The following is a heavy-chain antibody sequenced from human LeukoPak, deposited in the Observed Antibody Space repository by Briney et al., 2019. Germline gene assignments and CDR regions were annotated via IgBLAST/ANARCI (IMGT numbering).Heavy chain of an antibody. CDR1: GFTFNNYA. J-gene: IGHJ4*02. Sequence: GGSLRLSCVASGFTFNNYAMSWVRQAPGKGLEWVSAISGSGGSTYYADSVKGRFTISRDNSKNTLYLQMNGLRAEDTAIYYCAKRGAEVGTTVAPGDYWGQGTLVAVSS. D-gene: IGHD1-26*01. CDR3: AKRGAEVGTTVAPGDY. V-gene: IGHV3-23*01. CDR2: ISGSGGST.